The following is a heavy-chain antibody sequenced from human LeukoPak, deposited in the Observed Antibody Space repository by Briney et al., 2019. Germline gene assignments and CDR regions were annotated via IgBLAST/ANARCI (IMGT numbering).Heavy chain of an antibody. J-gene: IGHJ6*03. CDR1: GFTFSSYW. CDR3: ASDGYRSSTSCSLGSNYYYYMDV. V-gene: IGHV3-74*01. Sequence: GGSLRLSCAASGFTFSSYWMNWVRQAPGKGLVWVSRINSDGSSTSYADSVKGRFTISRDNAKNTLYLQMNSLRAEDTAVYYCASDGYRSSTSCSLGSNYYYYMDVWGKGTTVTVSS. CDR2: INSDGSST. D-gene: IGHD2-2*03.